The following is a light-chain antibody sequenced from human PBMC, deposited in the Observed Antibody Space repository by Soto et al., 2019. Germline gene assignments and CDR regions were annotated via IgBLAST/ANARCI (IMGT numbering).Light chain of an antibody. CDR3: SSYAGSSNV. V-gene: IGLV2-14*01. CDR1: SSDVGLYDY. Sequence: QSALTQPASVSGSPGQSITISCTGTSSDVGLYDYVSWYQQHPGKAPQLMIYAVSNRPSGVSNRFSASKSGNTASLFISGLQAEDEADYYCSSYAGSSNVFGTGTKVTVL. CDR2: AVS. J-gene: IGLJ1*01.